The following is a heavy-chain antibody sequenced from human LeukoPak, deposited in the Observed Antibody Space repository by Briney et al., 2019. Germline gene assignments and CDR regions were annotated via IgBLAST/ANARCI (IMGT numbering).Heavy chain of an antibody. Sequence: GGSLRLSCAASGFTFSSYAMSWVRQAPGKGLEWVSAISGSGGSTYYADSVKGRFTISRDNSKNTLYLQMNSLRAEDTAVYYCTTDLSGSHRLAYAFDIWGQGTMVTVSS. CDR1: GFTFSSYA. CDR3: TTDLSGSHRLAYAFDI. CDR2: ISGSGGST. J-gene: IGHJ3*02. D-gene: IGHD1-26*01. V-gene: IGHV3-23*01.